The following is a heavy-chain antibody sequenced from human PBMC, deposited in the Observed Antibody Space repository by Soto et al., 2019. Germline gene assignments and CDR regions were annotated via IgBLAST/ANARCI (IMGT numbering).Heavy chain of an antibody. Sequence: EVQLVESGGGLVKPGGSLRLSCAASGFTFSSYSMNWVRQAPGKGLEWVSSISSSSSYIYYADSVKGRFTISRDNAKNSLYLQMNSLRAEDTAVYYCARVAVAGVYNWFDPWGQGTLVTVSS. CDR2: ISSSSSYI. J-gene: IGHJ5*02. CDR1: GFTFSSYS. V-gene: IGHV3-21*01. CDR3: ARVAVAGVYNWFDP. D-gene: IGHD6-19*01.